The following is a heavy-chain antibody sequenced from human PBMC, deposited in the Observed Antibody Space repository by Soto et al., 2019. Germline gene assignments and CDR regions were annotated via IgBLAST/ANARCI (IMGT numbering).Heavy chain of an antibody. CDR2: IYYSGTT. Sequence: SETMSLTCTVSVGPIRSRSYYWVWLNQPPGKGLEWIGSIYYSGTTYYNPSLKSRVTISVDTSKNQFSLKLRSVTAADTAVYYCARQSPDYLGSVGWFDPWGQGTLVTVSS. V-gene: IGHV4-39*01. D-gene: IGHD1-26*01. J-gene: IGHJ5*02. CDR3: ARQSPDYLGSVGWFDP. CDR1: VGPIRSRSYY.